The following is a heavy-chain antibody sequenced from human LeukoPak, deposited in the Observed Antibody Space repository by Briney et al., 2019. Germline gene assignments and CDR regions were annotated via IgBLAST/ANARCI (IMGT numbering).Heavy chain of an antibody. CDR2: INHSGST. D-gene: IGHD6-13*01. V-gene: IGHV4-34*01. CDR1: GGSLSGYY. J-gene: IGHJ5*02. CDR3: ARDASWGIAAAGTRNLNWFDP. Sequence: SETLSLTCAVYGGSLSGYYWSWIRQPPGKGLEWIGEINHSGSTNYNPSLKSRVTISVDTSKNQFSLKLSSVTAADTAVYYCARDASWGIAAAGTRNLNWFDPWGQGTLVTVSS.